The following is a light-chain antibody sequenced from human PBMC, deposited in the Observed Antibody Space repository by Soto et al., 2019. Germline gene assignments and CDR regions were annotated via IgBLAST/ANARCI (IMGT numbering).Light chain of an antibody. Sequence: IQLTQSPPSLSASXXXXXTITCRASQDIAIYLAWYQQKPGEAPNLLIHTASTLHGGVPSRFSGSGSGTDFTLTITSLQAEDFATYYCHQTRSYPSTFGGGTKVEIK. J-gene: IGKJ4*01. CDR3: HQTRSYPST. V-gene: IGKV1-9*01. CDR1: QDIAIY. CDR2: TAS.